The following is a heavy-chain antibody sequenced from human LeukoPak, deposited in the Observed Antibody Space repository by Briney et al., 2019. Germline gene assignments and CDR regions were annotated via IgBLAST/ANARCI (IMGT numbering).Heavy chain of an antibody. Sequence: GASVKVFCKASGGTFSSYAISWVRQAPGQGLEWMGRIIPILGIANYAQKFQGRVTMTRDTSTSTVYMDLSSLKSEDTAVYYCARGKSSVWPVGLCMDVWGQGTTVTVSS. D-gene: IGHD6-19*01. V-gene: IGHV1-69*04. J-gene: IGHJ6*02. CDR3: ARGKSSVWPVGLCMDV. CDR2: IIPILGIA. CDR1: GGTFSSYA.